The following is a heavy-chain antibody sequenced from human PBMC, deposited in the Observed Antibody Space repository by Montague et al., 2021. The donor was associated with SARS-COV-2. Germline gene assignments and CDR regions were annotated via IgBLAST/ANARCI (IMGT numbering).Heavy chain of an antibody. D-gene: IGHD1-26*01. V-gene: IGHV4-38-2*02. CDR1: NYSVSSGYY. CDR2: KFHSGST. J-gene: IGHJ4*02. Sequence: SETLSLTCTVSNYSVSSGYYWGWIRQFPGKGLEWIGLKFHSGSTYYNPSLRSRVITSVDTSKNQVSLKLRSVSAADTAVYYCARGVVGPTVLFLEYWGQGILVAVSS. CDR3: ARGVVGPTVLFLEY.